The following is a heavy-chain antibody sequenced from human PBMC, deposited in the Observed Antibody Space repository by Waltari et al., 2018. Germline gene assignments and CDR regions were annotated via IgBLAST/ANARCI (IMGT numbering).Heavy chain of an antibody. CDR2: ITQDGSEK. V-gene: IGHV3-7*01. Sequence: EVQLVESGGGLVQPGGSLRLSCAASGFTFSSYWMSWVRQAPGKGLEWVANITQDGSEKYYVDSVKCRFTISRDNAKNSLYLQMNSLRAEDTAVYYCAREITGGDAFDIWGQGTMVTVSS. J-gene: IGHJ3*02. CDR3: AREITGGDAFDI. D-gene: IGHD1-20*01. CDR1: GFTFSSYW.